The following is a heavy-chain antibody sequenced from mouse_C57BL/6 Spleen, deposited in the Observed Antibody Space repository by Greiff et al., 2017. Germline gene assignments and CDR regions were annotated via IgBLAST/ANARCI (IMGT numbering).Heavy chain of an antibody. Sequence: EVNLVESGGDLVKPGGSLKLSCAASGFTFSSYGMSWVRQTPDKRLEWVATISSGGSYPYYPDSVKGRFPISRDNAKNTLYLQMSSLKSEDTAMYYCARGGNYFYYAMDYWGQGTSVTVSS. J-gene: IGHJ4*01. CDR1: GFTFSSYG. V-gene: IGHV5-6*01. D-gene: IGHD2-1*01. CDR2: ISSGGSYP. CDR3: ARGGNYFYYAMDY.